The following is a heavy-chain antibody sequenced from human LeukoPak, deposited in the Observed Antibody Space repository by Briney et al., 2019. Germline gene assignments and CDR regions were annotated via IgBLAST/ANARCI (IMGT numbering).Heavy chain of an antibody. J-gene: IGHJ4*02. V-gene: IGHV3-30-3*01. CDR2: ISYDGSNK. CDR3: ASPNYGSGSLTGY. D-gene: IGHD3-10*01. Sequence: GRSLRLSCAASGFTFSSYAMHWVRQAPGKGLEWVAVISYDGSNKYYADSVKGRFTISRDNSKNTLYLQMNSLRAEDTAVYYCASPNYGSGSLTGYWGQGTLVTVSS. CDR1: GFTFSSYA.